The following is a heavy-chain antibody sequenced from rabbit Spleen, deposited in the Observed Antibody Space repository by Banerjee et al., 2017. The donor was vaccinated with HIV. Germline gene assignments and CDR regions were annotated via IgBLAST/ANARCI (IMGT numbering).Heavy chain of an antibody. J-gene: IGHJ6*01. CDR3: ARDAGTSFSTYGMDL. D-gene: IGHD8-1*01. V-gene: IGHV1S40*01. Sequence: QSLEESGGGLVKPGASLTLTCKASGFDFNSGYDMCWGRKGPGKGLEWVACAYAGSSGSTYPATWAKGRFTISKSSSTAVTLQMTGLTAADTATYFCARDAGTSFSTYGMDLWGPGTLVTVS. CDR2: AYAGSSGST. CDR1: GFDFNSGYD.